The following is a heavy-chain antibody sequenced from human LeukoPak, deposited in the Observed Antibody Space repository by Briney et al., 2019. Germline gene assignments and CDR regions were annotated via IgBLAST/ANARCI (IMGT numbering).Heavy chain of an antibody. J-gene: IGHJ4*02. D-gene: IGHD3-10*01. V-gene: IGHV3-15*01. Sequence: GGSLRLSCAASGITFSDAWISWVRQAPGKGLEWVGRIKNTRDGGTTDYAAPVKGRFTISRDDSKHTVYLQLNSLKTEDTAVYHCATELPYYYGSGNFASWGQGTLVTVSS. CDR2: IKNTRDGGTT. CDR3: ATELPYYYGSGNFAS. CDR1: GITFSDAW.